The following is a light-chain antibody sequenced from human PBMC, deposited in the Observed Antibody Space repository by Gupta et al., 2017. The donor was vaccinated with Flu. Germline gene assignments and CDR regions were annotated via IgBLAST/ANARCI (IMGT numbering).Light chain of an antibody. CDR1: QDISNY. V-gene: IGKV1-33*01. CDR3: QQYDNLYS. J-gene: IGKJ2*03. CDR2: DAS. Sequence: DIQMTQSPSSLSASVGDRVTITCQASQDISNYLNWYQQKPGKAPKLLIYDASNLETGVPSRFSGSGSVTDFTFTISSLQPEDIATNYCQQYDNLYSFGQGTKLEIK.